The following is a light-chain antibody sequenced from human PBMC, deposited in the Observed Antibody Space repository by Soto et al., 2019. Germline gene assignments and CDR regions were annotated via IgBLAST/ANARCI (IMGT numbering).Light chain of an antibody. Sequence: QSALTQPASVSGSPGQSITISCTGTSSDVGGYNFVSWYQQHPGKAPKLMIHGVSNRPSGVSNRFSGSKSGNTASLTISGLQAEDEADYYCSSYTSSYTLGVFGTGTKVTVL. CDR2: GVS. J-gene: IGLJ1*01. CDR3: SSYTSSYTLGV. CDR1: SSDVGGYNF. V-gene: IGLV2-14*01.